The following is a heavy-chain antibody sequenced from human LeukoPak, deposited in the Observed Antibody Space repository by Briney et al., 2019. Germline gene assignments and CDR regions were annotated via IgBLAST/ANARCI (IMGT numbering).Heavy chain of an antibody. D-gene: IGHD3-10*01. Sequence: PGGSLRLSCAASGFTFSRYAMSWVRQAPGKGLEWVSAISDSGDSTYYADSVKGRFTISRDNAKNSLYLQMNSLRAEDTAVYYCARDWRSADAFDIWGQGTMVTVSS. CDR3: ARDWRSADAFDI. J-gene: IGHJ3*02. CDR1: GFTFSRYA. V-gene: IGHV3-23*01. CDR2: ISDSGDST.